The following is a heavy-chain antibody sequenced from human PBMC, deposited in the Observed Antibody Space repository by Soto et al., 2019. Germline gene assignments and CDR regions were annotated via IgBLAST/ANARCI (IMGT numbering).Heavy chain of an antibody. Sequence: SVKVSCKASGGTFSSYAISWVRQAPGQGLEWMGGIIPIFGTANYAQKFQGRVTMTTDTSTSTAYMELRSLRSDDTAVYYCARVLYYDFWSGLIGWFDPWGQGTLVTVSS. J-gene: IGHJ5*02. CDR2: IIPIFGTA. CDR3: ARVLYYDFWSGLIGWFDP. D-gene: IGHD3-3*01. CDR1: GGTFSSYA. V-gene: IGHV1-69*05.